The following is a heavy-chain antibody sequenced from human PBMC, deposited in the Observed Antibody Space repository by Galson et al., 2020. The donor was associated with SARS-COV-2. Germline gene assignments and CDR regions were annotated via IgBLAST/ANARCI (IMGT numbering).Heavy chain of an antibody. J-gene: IGHJ4*02. Sequence: GGSLRLSCAASGFTFDDYAMHWVRQAPGKGLEWVSGISWNSGSIGYADSVKGRFTISRDNAKNSLYLQMNSLRAEDTALYYCAKSSSGWYVGADYWGQGTLVTVSS. CDR3: AKSSSGWYVGADY. CDR2: ISWNSGSI. CDR1: GFTFDDYA. V-gene: IGHV3-9*01. D-gene: IGHD6-19*01.